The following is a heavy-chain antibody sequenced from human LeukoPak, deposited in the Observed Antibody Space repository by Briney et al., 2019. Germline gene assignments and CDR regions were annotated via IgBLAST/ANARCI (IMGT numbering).Heavy chain of an antibody. V-gene: IGHV1-2*02. D-gene: IGHD2-15*01. Sequence: ASVKVSCTVSGYSFTGYHIYWVRQAPGHGLEWMGWINPNSGGTNYAQKFQGRVTMTTDTSISTAYMELNRLKSDDTAVYFCAREGYCSDATCYGPYYWFDPWGQGTLVTVSS. J-gene: IGHJ5*02. CDR2: INPNSGGT. CDR1: GYSFTGYH. CDR3: AREGYCSDATCYGPYYWFDP.